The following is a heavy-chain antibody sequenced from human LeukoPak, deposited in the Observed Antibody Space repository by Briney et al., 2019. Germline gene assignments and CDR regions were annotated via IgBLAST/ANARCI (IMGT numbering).Heavy chain of an antibody. CDR2: INHSGST. CDR3: ARPGVGSGRYGAFDI. J-gene: IGHJ3*02. V-gene: IGHV4-34*01. CDR1: GGSFSGYY. D-gene: IGHD5-18*01. Sequence: SETLSLTCAVYGGSFSGYYWSWIRQPPGKGLEWIGEINHSGSTNYNPSLKSRVTMSVDTSKDQFSLKLNSVTAADTAVYYCARPGVGSGRYGAFDIWGPGTMVTVSS.